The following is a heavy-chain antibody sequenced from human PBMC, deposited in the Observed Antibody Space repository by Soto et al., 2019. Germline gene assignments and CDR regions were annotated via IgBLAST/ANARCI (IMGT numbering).Heavy chain of an antibody. Sequence: ASVKVSCKASGGTFSSYAISWVRQAPGQGLEWMGGIIPIFGTANYAQKFQGRVTITADESTSTAYMELSSLRSEDTAVYYCARDYGYCSGGSCYSNPPDWFDPWGQGTLVTVSS. CDR1: GGTFSSYA. V-gene: IGHV1-69*13. CDR3: ARDYGYCSGGSCYSNPPDWFDP. D-gene: IGHD2-15*01. J-gene: IGHJ5*02. CDR2: IIPIFGTA.